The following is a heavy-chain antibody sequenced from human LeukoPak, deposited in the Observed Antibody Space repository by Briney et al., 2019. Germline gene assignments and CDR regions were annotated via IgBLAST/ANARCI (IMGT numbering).Heavy chain of an antibody. CDR2: FDPEDGET. CDR1: GYTLTELS. CDR3: ATAGLGYFDY. V-gene: IGHV1-24*01. J-gene: IGHJ4*02. Sequence: ASVTVSFTVSGYTLTELSMHWVRQAPGKGLEWMGGFDPEDGETIYAQKFQGRVTMTEDTSTDTAYMELSSLRSEDTAVYYCATAGLGYFDYWGQGTLVTVSS. D-gene: IGHD7-27*01.